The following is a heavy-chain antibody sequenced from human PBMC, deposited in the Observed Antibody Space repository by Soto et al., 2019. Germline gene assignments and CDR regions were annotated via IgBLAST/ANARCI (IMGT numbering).Heavy chain of an antibody. CDR1: GDSIGRFY. V-gene: IGHV4-4*07. CDR3: ARDLSGTGLDI. Sequence: QLQLHESGPGLVKPSETLSLTCNVSGDSIGRFYWSWIRQSAGKGLEWIGRVYSTGGVTYNPALKGRVTISLDRSNNHVSLEMNSVTAAGTAVYFCARDLSGTGLDIWGRGTRVSVSS. D-gene: IGHD1-26*01. J-gene: IGHJ6*02. CDR2: VYSTGGV.